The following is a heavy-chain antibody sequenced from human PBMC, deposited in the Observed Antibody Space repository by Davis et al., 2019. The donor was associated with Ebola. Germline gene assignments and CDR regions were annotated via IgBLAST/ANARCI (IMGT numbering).Heavy chain of an antibody. D-gene: IGHD3-3*01. CDR2: INHSGTT. V-gene: IGHV4-34*01. CDR1: GGSFRGFY. CDR3: ASSIFGVVVNPYYFDY. J-gene: IGHJ4*02. Sequence: SETLSLTCAVYGGSFRGFYCSWFRQPPGKGLEWIGKINHSGTTNYNPSLKSRVTVSLDTSKRQFSLKVNSVTAADTAVYYCASSIFGVVVNPYYFDYWSQGTLVTVSS.